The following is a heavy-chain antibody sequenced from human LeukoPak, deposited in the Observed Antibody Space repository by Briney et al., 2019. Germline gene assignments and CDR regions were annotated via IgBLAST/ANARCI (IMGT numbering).Heavy chain of an antibody. J-gene: IGHJ4*02. CDR2: VWYDGNNK. V-gene: IGHV3-33*01. CDR1: GFTFINFG. D-gene: IGHD3-10*01. CDR3: ARVRGVSYFDY. Sequence: GGSLRLSCAASGFTFINFGMHWVRQAPGKGPEWVAIVWYDGNNKYYADSVKGRFTISRDNSENTLYLQMNSLRAEDTALYYCARVRGVSYFDYWGQGTLVTVSS.